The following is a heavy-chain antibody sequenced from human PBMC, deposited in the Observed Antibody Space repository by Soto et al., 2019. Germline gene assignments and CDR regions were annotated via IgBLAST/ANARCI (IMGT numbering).Heavy chain of an antibody. CDR2: LDQGGSTI. J-gene: IGHJ6*03. D-gene: IGHD3-10*01. CDR3: ARAPFYFYYYMDV. V-gene: IGHV3-7*05. CDR1: EFSFSDYW. Sequence: GGSLRLSCAASEFSFSDYWMAWVRQAPGKGLEWVANLDQGGSTIYYADSVKGRFTISRDNAKNSLYLQMNSLRAEDTAVYYCARAPFYFYYYMDVWGKGTTVTVSS.